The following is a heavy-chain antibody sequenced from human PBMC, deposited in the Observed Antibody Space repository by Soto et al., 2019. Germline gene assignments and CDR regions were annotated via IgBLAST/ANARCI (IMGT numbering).Heavy chain of an antibody. CDR2: ISGSGGST. CDR1: GFTFSSYA. Sequence: PGGSLRLSCAASGFTFSSYAMSWVRQAPGKGLEWVSAISGSGGSTYYADSVKGRFTISRDNSKNTLYLQMNSLRAEDTAVYYCAKEPVRNIVVVPFPYGGAFEWGQGTMVTVSS. D-gene: IGHD2-21*01. J-gene: IGHJ3*01. CDR3: AKEPVRNIVVVPFPYGGAFE. V-gene: IGHV3-23*01.